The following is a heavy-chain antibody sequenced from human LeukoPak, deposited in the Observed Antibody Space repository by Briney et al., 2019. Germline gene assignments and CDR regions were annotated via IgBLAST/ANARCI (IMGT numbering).Heavy chain of an antibody. D-gene: IGHD1-7*01. Sequence: GRSLRLSCTASGFTLGDYAMSWVRQAPGKGLEGVGFIRSKAYGGTTEYAAYVKDRFTISRDDSKSIAYLQMNSLKTEDTAVYYCTRATGTNALRGLRYYYYYYMDVWGKGTTVTVSS. J-gene: IGHJ6*03. CDR1: GFTLGDYA. CDR3: TRATGTNALRGLRYYYYYYMDV. V-gene: IGHV3-49*04. CDR2: IRSKAYGGTT.